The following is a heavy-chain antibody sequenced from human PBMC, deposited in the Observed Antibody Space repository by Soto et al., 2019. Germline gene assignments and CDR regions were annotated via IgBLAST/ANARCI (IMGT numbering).Heavy chain of an antibody. CDR2: ISSSGSTI. CDR1: GFTFSDYY. V-gene: IGHV3-11*01. D-gene: IGHD5-12*01. J-gene: IGHJ4*02. Sequence: GGSLRLSCAASGFTFSDYYMSWIRQAPGKGLEWVSYISSSGSTIYYADSVKGRFTISRDNAKNSLYLQMNSLRAEDTDVYYCARDGYSGYDYLRYFDYWGQGTLVTVSS. CDR3: ARDGYSGYDYLRYFDY.